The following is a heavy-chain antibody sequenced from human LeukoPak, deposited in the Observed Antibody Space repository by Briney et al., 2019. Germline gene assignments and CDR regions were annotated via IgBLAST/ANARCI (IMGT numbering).Heavy chain of an antibody. J-gene: IGHJ4*02. CDR3: SRENGTFSPLGY. CDR1: GGSISSTNW. D-gene: IGHD1-26*01. Sequence: SETLSLTCAVSGGSISSTNWWSWVRQPPGKGLEWIGEIYRSGSANYNPPLKSRVTISVDKSKNHLSLTLTSVTAADTAVYYGSRENGTFSPLGYGGQGTLVTVPS. V-gene: IGHV4-4*02. CDR2: IYRSGSA.